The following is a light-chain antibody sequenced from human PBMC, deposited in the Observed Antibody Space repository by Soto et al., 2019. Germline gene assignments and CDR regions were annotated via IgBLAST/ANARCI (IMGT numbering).Light chain of an antibody. CDR2: DDS. CDR3: QQYETFSGT. V-gene: IGKV1-5*01. Sequence: DIRMTQSTATLSASLGDTVPDTCWVSQSIGGWLAWYQKKPGEDHKLLIYDDSALPRGVPSRFSGSGSGTKFTLTIASLQPDDFATYYCQQYETFSGTFGPGTKV. CDR1: QSIGGW. J-gene: IGKJ1*01.